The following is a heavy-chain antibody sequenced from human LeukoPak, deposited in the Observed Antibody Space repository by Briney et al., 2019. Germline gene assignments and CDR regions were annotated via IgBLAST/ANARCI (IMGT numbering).Heavy chain of an antibody. D-gene: IGHD6-19*01. CDR2: VGSTTSYI. J-gene: IGHJ4*02. V-gene: IGHV3-21*01. Sequence: GGSLRLSCAASGFNFRGYSMNWVRQAPGKGLEWVSSVGSTTSYIKYADSVKGRFSISRDNAKNSVYLQMNGLRAEDTAVYYCAREYSSGWGFDYWDQGTLVTVSS. CDR1: GFNFRGYS. CDR3: AREYSSGWGFDY.